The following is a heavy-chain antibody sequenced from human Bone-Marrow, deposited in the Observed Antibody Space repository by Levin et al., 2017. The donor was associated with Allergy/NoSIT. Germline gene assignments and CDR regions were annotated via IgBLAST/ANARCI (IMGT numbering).Heavy chain of an antibody. Sequence: SETLSLTCTVSGGSISTYYWSWIRQPPGKGLEWIGYVYYSGSTIYNPSLKSRVTISVDTSNNQFSLTLSSVTAADTAVYYCARDQGHNWYFDLWGRGALVTVSS. V-gene: IGHV4-59*01. J-gene: IGHJ2*01. CDR1: GGSISTYY. CDR3: ARDQGHNWYFDL. CDR2: VYYSGST.